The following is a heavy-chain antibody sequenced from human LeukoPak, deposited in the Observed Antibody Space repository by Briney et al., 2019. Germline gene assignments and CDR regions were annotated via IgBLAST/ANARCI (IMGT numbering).Heavy chain of an antibody. CDR2: IYCSGST. CDR1: GGSISTYY. J-gene: IGHJ4*03. V-gene: IGHV4-59*08. CDR3: ARQSGYFDY. Sequence: PSETLSLTCTVSGGSISTYYWSWIRQPPGKGLEWIGHIYCSGSTTYNPSLKSRVTISVDTSKNQFSLKLSSVTAADTAVYFCARQSGYFDYWGQGTLVTVSS.